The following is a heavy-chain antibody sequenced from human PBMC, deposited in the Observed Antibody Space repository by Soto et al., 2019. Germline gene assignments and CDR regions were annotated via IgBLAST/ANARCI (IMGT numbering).Heavy chain of an antibody. CDR1: GFTFSSYA. Sequence: PGGSLRLSCAASGFTFSSYAMHWVRQAPGKGLEWVAVISYDGSNKYYADSVKGRFTISRDNSKNTLYLQMNSLRAEDTAVYYCARASGYCSSTSCSPTGPPSYYYGMDVWGQGTTVTVSS. V-gene: IGHV3-30-3*01. CDR3: ARASGYCSSTSCSPTGPPSYYYGMDV. CDR2: ISYDGSNK. J-gene: IGHJ6*02. D-gene: IGHD2-2*01.